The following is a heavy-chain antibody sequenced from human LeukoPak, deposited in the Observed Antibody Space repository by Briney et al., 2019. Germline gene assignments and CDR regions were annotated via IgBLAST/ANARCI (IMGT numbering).Heavy chain of an antibody. Sequence: GESLKISCKGSGYSFTSYWIGWVRQMPGKGLEWLGIIYPGDSDTRYSPSFQGQVTISADKSISTAYLQWSSLKASDTAMYYCARQVEPIGDAFDIWGQGTMVTVSS. CDR1: GYSFTSYW. CDR3: ARQVEPIGDAFDI. V-gene: IGHV5-51*01. D-gene: IGHD1-14*01. CDR2: IYPGDSDT. J-gene: IGHJ3*02.